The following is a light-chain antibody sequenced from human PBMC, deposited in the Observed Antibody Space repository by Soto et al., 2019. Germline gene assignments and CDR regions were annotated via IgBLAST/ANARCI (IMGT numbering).Light chain of an antibody. CDR1: QSVRNNY. J-gene: IGKJ4*01. CDR2: DVS. Sequence: IVLTQSPGTLFLSPGERATLSCRASQSVRNNYLVWYQQRPGQRPRFLMYDVSTRAAGIPDRFSGSGSGTDFTLTIRRLEPEDFAVYYCQQYGSTPLTFGGGTKVDI. CDR3: QQYGSTPLT. V-gene: IGKV3-20*01.